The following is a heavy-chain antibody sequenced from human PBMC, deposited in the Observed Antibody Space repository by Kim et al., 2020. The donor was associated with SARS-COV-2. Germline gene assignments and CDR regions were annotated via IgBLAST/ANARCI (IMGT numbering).Heavy chain of an antibody. Sequence: ASVKVSCKASGYTFTGYYMHWVRQAPGQGLEWMGWINPNSGGTNYAQKFQGWVTMTRDTSISTAYMELSRLRSDDTAVHSCAREPIVRVVAPENGMDVWGQGTTVTVSS. D-gene: IGHD3-10*01. V-gene: IGHV1-2*04. J-gene: IGHJ6*02. CDR3: AREPIVRVVAPENGMDV. CDR1: GYTFTGYY. CDR2: INPNSGGT.